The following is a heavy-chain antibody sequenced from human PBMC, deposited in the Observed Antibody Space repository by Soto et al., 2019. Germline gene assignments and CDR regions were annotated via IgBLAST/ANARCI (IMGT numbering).Heavy chain of an antibody. Sequence: QVQLVQSGAEVKKPGSSVKVSCKASGGTFSSYAISWVRQAPGQGLEWMGGIIPIFGTANYAQKFQGRVTITXAEXTXTAYMELSSLRSEDTAVYYCASANEWEPAPDYGMDVWGQGTTVTVSS. D-gene: IGHD1-26*01. CDR3: ASANEWEPAPDYGMDV. J-gene: IGHJ6*02. V-gene: IGHV1-69*05. CDR2: IIPIFGTA. CDR1: GGTFSSYA.